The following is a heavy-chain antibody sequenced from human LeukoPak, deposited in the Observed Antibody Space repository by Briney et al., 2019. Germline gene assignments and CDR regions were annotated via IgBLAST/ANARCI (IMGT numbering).Heavy chain of an antibody. D-gene: IGHD6-13*01. CDR2: IYHSGST. CDR1: GDSISSSSYY. CDR3: ARAGPVAAASIMDV. Sequence: SETLSLTCTVSGDSISSSSYYWGWIRQPPGKGLEWIASIYHSGSTYYNPPLKSRVTISVDTSKNQFSLKLSSVTAADTAVYYCARAGPVAAASIMDVWGKGTTVTVSS. V-gene: IGHV4-39*01. J-gene: IGHJ6*04.